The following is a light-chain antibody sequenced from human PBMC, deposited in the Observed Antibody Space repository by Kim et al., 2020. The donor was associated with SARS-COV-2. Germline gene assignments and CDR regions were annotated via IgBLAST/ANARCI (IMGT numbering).Light chain of an antibody. CDR3: QKYRSSPYT. V-gene: IGKV3-20*01. J-gene: IGKJ2*01. CDR2: GTS. Sequence: EIVLTQSPGTLSLSPGERATLSGRASQSVSNNYLTWYHQKPGQAPRLLIYGTSSRATGIPDRVSGSGSGTDFTLTISRLEPEDFAVYYCQKYRSSPYTFGQGTKLEIK. CDR1: QSVSNNY.